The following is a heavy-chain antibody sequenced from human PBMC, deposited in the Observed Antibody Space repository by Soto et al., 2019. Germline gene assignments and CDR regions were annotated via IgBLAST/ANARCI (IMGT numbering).Heavy chain of an antibody. V-gene: IGHV3-15*01. J-gene: IGHJ6*02. CDR2: IRSNTDGATT. Sequence: GGSLRLSCAASGLTFANAWMSWVRQAPGKGLEWVGRIRSNTDGATTDYAAPVKGRFTISRDDSKNTVYLEMNSLRADDTAVYYCAPMGVWGQGTTVTVSS. CDR3: APMGV. CDR1: GLTFANAW.